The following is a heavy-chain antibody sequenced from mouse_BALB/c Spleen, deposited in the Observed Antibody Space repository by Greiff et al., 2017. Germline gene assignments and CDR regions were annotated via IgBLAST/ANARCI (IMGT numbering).Heavy chain of an antibody. CDR1: GYTFTDYW. J-gene: IGHJ2*01. CDR2: IDTSDSYT. CDR3: ARSDYGSGYFDY. V-gene: IGHV1-69*01. D-gene: IGHD1-1*01. Sequence: QVQLQQSGAELVMPGASVKMSCKASGYTFTDYWMHWVKQRPGQGLEWIGAIDTSDSYTSYNQKFKGKATLTVDESSSTAYMQLSSLTSEDSAVYYCARSDYGSGYFDYWGQGTTLTVSS.